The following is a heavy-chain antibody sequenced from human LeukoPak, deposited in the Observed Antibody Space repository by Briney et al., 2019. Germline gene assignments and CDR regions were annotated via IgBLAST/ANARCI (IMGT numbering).Heavy chain of an antibody. Sequence: PGGSLRLSCAASGFTVGSNCMTWVRQAPGMGLEWVSVLCSDGNTFYADSVKGRFTISTDNSKNTLYLQMNSLRAEDTAVYYCARKVGYGYALDYWGQGTLVTVSS. CDR1: GFTVGSNC. J-gene: IGHJ4*02. D-gene: IGHD5-18*01. CDR2: LCSDGNT. CDR3: ARKVGYGYALDY. V-gene: IGHV3-53*01.